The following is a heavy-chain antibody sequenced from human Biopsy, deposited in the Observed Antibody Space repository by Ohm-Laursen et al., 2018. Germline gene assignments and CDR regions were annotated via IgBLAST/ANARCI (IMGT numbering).Heavy chain of an antibody. CDR2: IRTDNGAT. CDR3: ALQSVAQMKNFDY. Sequence: ASVKASCKASGYTFTTYGISWVRQAPGQGLEWMGWIRTDNGATDYAQNLQGRVTMTTDTSAATAYMELRSLRSDDTAVYYCALQSVAQMKNFDYWGQGTLVTVSS. J-gene: IGHJ4*02. D-gene: IGHD6-19*01. CDR1: GYTFTTYG. V-gene: IGHV1-18*04.